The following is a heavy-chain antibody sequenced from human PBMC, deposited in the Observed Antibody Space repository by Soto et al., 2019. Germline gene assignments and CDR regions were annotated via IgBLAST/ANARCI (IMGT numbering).Heavy chain of an antibody. J-gene: IGHJ6*02. CDR1: GYTFTSYG. Sequence: QVQLVQSGAEVKKPGASVKVSCKASGYTFTSYGISWVRQAPGQGLEWMGWISASNGHTNYAQKLQGRVTMTTDISTSKAYMELRRLRSDDTAVYYCARDGVDTATGYYYGMDVWGQGTTVTVSS. CDR3: ARDGVDTATGYYYGMDV. D-gene: IGHD5-18*01. V-gene: IGHV1-18*01. CDR2: ISASNGHT.